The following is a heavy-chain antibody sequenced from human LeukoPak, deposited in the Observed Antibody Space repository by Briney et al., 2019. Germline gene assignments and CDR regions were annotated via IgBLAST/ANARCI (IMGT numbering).Heavy chain of an antibody. CDR3: AKSLTYYDILTGYSERRGFDY. J-gene: IGHJ4*02. V-gene: IGHV3-23*01. Sequence: GGSLRLSCAASGFTFSSYAMSWVRQAPGKGLEWVSAIIGSGGSAYYAHSVKDQFTISRDNSKNTLYMKMNTLRAEETAVYYCAKSLTYYDILTGYSERRGFDYWGQGTLVTVSS. CDR2: IIGSGGSA. CDR1: GFTFSSYA. D-gene: IGHD3-9*01.